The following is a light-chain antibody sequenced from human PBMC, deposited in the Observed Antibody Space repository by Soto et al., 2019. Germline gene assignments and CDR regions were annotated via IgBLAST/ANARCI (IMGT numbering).Light chain of an antibody. J-gene: IGKJ4*01. Sequence: EIQITQSPSILSASVAAPVTTTFRLIQGVSRWLAWYQQKPWKAPKLLIYDASSLNIRVPSRFSGSHSGTEFTLTITSLLPDDFATYFCQKYSSYSLPTVGGGTKVDSK. CDR3: QKYSSYSLPT. CDR2: DAS. V-gene: IGKV1-5*01. CDR1: QGVSRW.